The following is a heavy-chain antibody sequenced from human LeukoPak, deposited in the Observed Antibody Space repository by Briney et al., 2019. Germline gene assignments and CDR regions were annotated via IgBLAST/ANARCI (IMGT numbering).Heavy chain of an antibody. Sequence: PETLSLTCTVSVGSTSSSSYYWGWIRHHPGKGLEWIGSIFFGGSTYSNPSLKSRVTRSVDTSKNQFSLKLSSVTAADTAGYYCARDHYYGSGNPRDAFDIWGQGTMVTASS. CDR1: VGSTSSSSYY. CDR3: ARDHYYGSGNPRDAFDI. V-gene: IGHV4-39*07. CDR2: IFFGGST. D-gene: IGHD3-10*01. J-gene: IGHJ3*02.